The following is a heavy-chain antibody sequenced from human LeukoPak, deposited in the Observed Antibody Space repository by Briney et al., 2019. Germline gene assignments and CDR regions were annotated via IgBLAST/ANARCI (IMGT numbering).Heavy chain of an antibody. CDR1: AITFSNSW. Sequence: GGSLRLSCTASAITFSNSWMSWVRQAPGKGLEWVANIKEDGGETNYVDSVKGRFTISRDNAKNSLFLQMNSLRGEDTAIYYCARHLAGDSLYRHFDYWGQGTLVTVSS. CDR2: IKEDGGET. D-gene: IGHD5/OR15-5a*01. J-gene: IGHJ4*02. CDR3: ARHLAGDSLYRHFDY. V-gene: IGHV3-7*04.